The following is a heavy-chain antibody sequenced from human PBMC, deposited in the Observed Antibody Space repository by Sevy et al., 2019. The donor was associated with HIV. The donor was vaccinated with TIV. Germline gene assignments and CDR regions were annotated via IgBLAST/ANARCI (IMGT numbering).Heavy chain of an antibody. D-gene: IGHD6-13*01. CDR2: INHNGST. CDR3: AREGYSLGMDV. Sequence: SETLSLTCAVYGGSFSGYYWSWIRQPPGKGLEWIGEINHNGSTNYNPSLKSRVTISAATSKNQFSLNLSSVTAADTAVYYCAREGYSLGMDVWGQGTTVTVSS. CDR1: GGSFSGYY. J-gene: IGHJ6*02. V-gene: IGHV4-34*01.